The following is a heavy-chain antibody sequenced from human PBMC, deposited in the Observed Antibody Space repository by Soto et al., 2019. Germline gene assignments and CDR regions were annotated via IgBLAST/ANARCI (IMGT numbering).Heavy chain of an antibody. J-gene: IGHJ4*02. V-gene: IGHV3-30*18. CDR3: AKARYYYDTSISYFDY. Sequence: QGQLVQSGGGVVQPGTSVRLYCEASGFTFSNYGMHWVRQAPGKGLEWVSLISSGGSKTYYVDSVKVRFTISRDNSKNMLYLQMNSMRAEDTAVYYCAKARYYYDTSISYFDYWGQGTLVTVSS. CDR2: ISSGGSKT. CDR1: GFTFSNYG. D-gene: IGHD3-22*01.